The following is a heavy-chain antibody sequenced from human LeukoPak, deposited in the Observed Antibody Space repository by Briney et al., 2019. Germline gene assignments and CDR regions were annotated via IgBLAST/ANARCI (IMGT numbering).Heavy chain of an antibody. V-gene: IGHV3-49*04. Sequence: SLRLSCAASGFTFSDYYMSWVRQAPGKGLEWVGFIRSKAYGGTTEYAASVKGRFTISRDDSKSIAHLQMNSLKTEDTAVYYCTRYYDILTGYYTDYWGQGTLVTVSS. CDR3: TRYYDILTGYYTDY. CDR1: GFTFSDYY. CDR2: IRSKAYGGTT. J-gene: IGHJ4*02. D-gene: IGHD3-9*01.